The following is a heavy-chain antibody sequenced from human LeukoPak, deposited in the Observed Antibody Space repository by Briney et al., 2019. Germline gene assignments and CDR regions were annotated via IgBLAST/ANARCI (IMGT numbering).Heavy chain of an antibody. D-gene: IGHD2-21*01. CDR2: ISGSGGST. Sequence: GGSLRLSCTASGFTFISYGMNWVRQAPGKGLEWVSGISGSGGSTYYADSVKGRFTISRDNSKNTLYLQMNSLRAEDTAVYYCMKLPTMIIVIDTDFEYWGQGAQVTVSS. CDR3: MKLPTMIIVIDTDFEY. J-gene: IGHJ4*02. CDR1: GFTFISYG. V-gene: IGHV3-23*01.